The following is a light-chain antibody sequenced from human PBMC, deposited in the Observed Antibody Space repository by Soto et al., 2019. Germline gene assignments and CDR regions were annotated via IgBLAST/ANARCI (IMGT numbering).Light chain of an antibody. V-gene: IGKV3-11*01. J-gene: IGKJ4*01. Sequence: EIVLTQSPATLSLSPGERATLSCRASQSVSSYLAWYQHKPGQAPRLLIYDASNRATGIPARFSGSGSGTDFTLTISSLEPEDFAVNYCQQRRNWPLLTLGGGTKVEIK. CDR3: QQRRNWPLLT. CDR1: QSVSSY. CDR2: DAS.